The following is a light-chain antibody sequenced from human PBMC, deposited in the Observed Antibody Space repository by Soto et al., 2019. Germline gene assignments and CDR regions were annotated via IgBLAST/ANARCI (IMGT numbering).Light chain of an antibody. V-gene: IGKV3-15*01. CDR1: QSVSSN. Sequence: EIVMTQSPATLSLSPGARDTLSGSASQSVSSNLAWYQQKPGQSPRLLIYGESTRATGIPATFSGSGSGTALTLTISSLQSEDFSVYYCQQYNNCPPPVGGGIKVEI. CDR2: GES. CDR3: QQYNNCPPP. J-gene: IGKJ4*01.